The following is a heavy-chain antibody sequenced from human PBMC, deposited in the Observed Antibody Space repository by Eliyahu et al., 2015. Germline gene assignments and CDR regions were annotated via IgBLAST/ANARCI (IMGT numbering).Heavy chain of an antibody. CDR2: INSDGSGT. J-gene: IGHJ4*02. V-gene: IGHV3-74*01. CDR1: GFTFSYYW. D-gene: IGHD4-17*01. Sequence: EVHLVESGGGLVQPGGSLRLSCAASGFTFSYYWMQWVRQAPGKGLVWVSHINSDGSGTTYADSVKGRFTISRDNAKNTLYLQMNSLKAEDTAVYYCVRDNYGVDYWGQGTLVTVSS. CDR3: VRDNYGVDY.